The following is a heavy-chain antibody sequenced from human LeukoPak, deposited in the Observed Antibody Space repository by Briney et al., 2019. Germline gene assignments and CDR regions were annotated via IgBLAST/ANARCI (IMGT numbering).Heavy chain of an antibody. CDR1: GFTFSSYA. CDR3: AKGWSYCGGDCRRGYYYYGMDV. V-gene: IGHV3-23*01. CDR2: ISGSGGST. J-gene: IGHJ6*02. Sequence: PGGSLRLSCAASGFTFSSYAMSWVRQAPGKGLEWVSAISGSGGSTYYADSVKGRFTISRDNSKNTLYPQMNSLRAEDTAVYYCAKGWSYCGGDCRRGYYYYGMDVWGQGTTVIVSS. D-gene: IGHD2-21*02.